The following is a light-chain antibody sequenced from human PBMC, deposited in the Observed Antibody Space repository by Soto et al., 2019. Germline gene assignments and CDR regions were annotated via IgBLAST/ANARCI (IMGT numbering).Light chain of an antibody. CDR1: SSNIKFNP. V-gene: IGLV1-44*01. CDR3: AAWDDSLGRVV. Sequence: QSALTQPPSASGTHGQRVSISCSGSSSNIKFNPVKWYQQLPGTAPKLLIYSTDHRPSGVPDRFSGSRSGTSASLAISGLQSEDEADYFCAAWDDSLGRVVFGGGTKVTV. CDR2: STD. J-gene: IGLJ2*01.